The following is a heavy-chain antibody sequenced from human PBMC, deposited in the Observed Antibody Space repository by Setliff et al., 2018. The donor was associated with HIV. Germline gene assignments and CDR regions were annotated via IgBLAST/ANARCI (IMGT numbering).Heavy chain of an antibody. CDR1: GYTFTSYA. CDR3: ASFVFRDSTDEYYRPPGDHPLYYFDY. CDR2: IDPEDGET. V-gene: IGHV1-3*01. J-gene: IGHJ4*02. D-gene: IGHD3-10*01. Sequence: GASVKVSCKASGYTFTSYAMHWVRQAPGQRLEWMGHIDPEDGETIYADNFQGRVTMTADRSTNTAYMELGSLRSEDTAVYYCASFVFRDSTDEYYRPPGDHPLYYFDYRAQGTLVTVSS.